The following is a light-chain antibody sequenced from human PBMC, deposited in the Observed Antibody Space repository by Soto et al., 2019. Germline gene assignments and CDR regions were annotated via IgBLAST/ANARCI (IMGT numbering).Light chain of an antibody. J-gene: IGLJ2*01. Sequence: QSALTQPPSASGSPGQSVTISCAGTSSDVGAYNYVSWYQQHPGKAPKLIIYDVNKRPSGVPDRFSGSKSGNTASLTISGLQAEDEADYYCASYTSSSTSVIFGRGTKLTVL. CDR3: ASYTSSSTSVI. CDR1: SSDVGAYNY. CDR2: DVN. V-gene: IGLV2-8*01.